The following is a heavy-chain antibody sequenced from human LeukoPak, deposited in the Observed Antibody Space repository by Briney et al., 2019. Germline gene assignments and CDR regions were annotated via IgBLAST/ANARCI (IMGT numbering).Heavy chain of an antibody. CDR2: IYYSGST. CDR3: ARRCPREYYYYGMDV. Sequence: PPETLSLTCAVYGGSFSGYYWSWIRQPPGKGLEWIGYIYYSGSTNYNPSLKSRVTISVDTSKNQFSLKLSSVTAADTAVYYCARRCPREYYYYGMDVWGQGTTVTVSS. V-gene: IGHV4-59*08. CDR1: GGSFSGYY. J-gene: IGHJ6*02.